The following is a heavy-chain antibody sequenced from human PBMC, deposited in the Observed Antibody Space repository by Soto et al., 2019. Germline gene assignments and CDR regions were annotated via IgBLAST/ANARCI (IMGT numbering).Heavy chain of an antibody. D-gene: IGHD3-10*01. CDR3: VRDRYSSSGWFDP. Sequence: SQTLSLTCAISGDSFSSYSAAWNWIRQSPSGGLEWLVRTYYRSRFFTDYAESVKSRIIINTDTSKNKFSMQLKSVTPEDTAIYYCVRDRYSSSGWFDPWGQGTPVTVSS. J-gene: IGHJ5*02. CDR2: TYYRSRFFT. V-gene: IGHV6-1*01. CDR1: GDSFSSYSAA.